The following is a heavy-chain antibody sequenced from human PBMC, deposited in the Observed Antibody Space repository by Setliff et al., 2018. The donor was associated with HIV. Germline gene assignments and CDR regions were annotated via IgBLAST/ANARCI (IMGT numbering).Heavy chain of an antibody. V-gene: IGHV3-30*02. CDR1: VFTFNNYG. Sequence: PGGSLRLSCAASVFTFNNYGMNWVRQAPGKGLEWVAFIRYDGSQKYYVDSVKGRFTISRDNAKNSLYLQMSSLRAEDTAVYYCARDRYSGSSTDYWGQGTLVTVSS. CDR2: IRYDGSQK. D-gene: IGHD1-26*01. J-gene: IGHJ4*02. CDR3: ARDRYSGSSTDY.